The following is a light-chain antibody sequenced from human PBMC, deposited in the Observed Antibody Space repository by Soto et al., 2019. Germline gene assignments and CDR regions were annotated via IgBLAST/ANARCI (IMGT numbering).Light chain of an antibody. CDR3: HQYDIPPQT. V-gene: IGKV3-20*01. CDR2: GAS. Sequence: IALTQSPGTLSLSPGERATLSCRASQRISSTYLAWYQQKPGRAPRLLIYGASRRATGIPDRFSGSGSGTDFTLTISRLEPEDFAVYYCHQYDIPPQTFGRGTRVEI. CDR1: QRISSTY. J-gene: IGKJ1*01.